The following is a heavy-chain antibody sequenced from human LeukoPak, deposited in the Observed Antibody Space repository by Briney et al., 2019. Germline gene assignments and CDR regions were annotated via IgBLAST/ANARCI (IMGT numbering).Heavy chain of an antibody. D-gene: IGHD1-26*01. J-gene: IGHJ4*02. CDR3: ARDRWDLDY. Sequence: GGSPRLSCAASGFTFSSDWMSWGRQAPGKGLEWVAKINQDGSERYYADSVKGRFTISRDNAKNSLSLEMNSLRAEDTAVYYCARDRWDLDYWGQGTLVTVSS. CDR1: GFTFSSDW. V-gene: IGHV3-7*01. CDR2: INQDGSER.